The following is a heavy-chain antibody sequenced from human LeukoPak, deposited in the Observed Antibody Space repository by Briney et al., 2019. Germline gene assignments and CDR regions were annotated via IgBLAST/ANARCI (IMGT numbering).Heavy chain of an antibody. D-gene: IGHD1/OR15-1a*01. CDR2: IYHSGST. CDR1: GGSISSGGYY. Sequence: SETLSLTCSISGGSISSGGYYWGWIRQPPGKGLEWIGSIYHSGSTYYNPSLKSRVTISVDTSKNQFSLKLSCVTAADTAVYYCSRHNEQSGYDAFDMWGQGTMVSVSS. J-gene: IGHJ3*02. CDR3: SRHNEQSGYDAFDM. V-gene: IGHV4-39*07.